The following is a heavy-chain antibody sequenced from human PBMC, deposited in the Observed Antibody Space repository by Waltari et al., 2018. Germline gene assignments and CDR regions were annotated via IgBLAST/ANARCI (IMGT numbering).Heavy chain of an antibody. Sequence: QVQLQQWGAGLLKPSETLSLTCAVYGGSFSGYYWSWIRQPPGKGLEWIGEINQSGSTNYNPSLKSLVTISVDTSKNQFSLKLSSVTAADTAVYYCARGPYIVLRFLEWLSPHFDYWGQGTLVTVSS. J-gene: IGHJ4*02. CDR2: INQSGST. CDR1: GGSFSGYY. CDR3: ARGPYIVLRFLEWLSPHFDY. V-gene: IGHV4-34*01. D-gene: IGHD3-3*01.